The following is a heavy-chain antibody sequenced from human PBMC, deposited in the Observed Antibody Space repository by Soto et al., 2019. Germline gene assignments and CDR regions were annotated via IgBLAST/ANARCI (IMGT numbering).Heavy chain of an antibody. CDR1: GGSISSGGYS. Sequence: PSETLSLTCAVSGGSISSGGYSWSWIRQPPRKGLEWIGYIYHSGSTYYNPSLKSRVTISVDRSKNQFSLKLRSVTAADTAVYYCARWWMYAPRFDPRGQGTLVTVSS. CDR2: IYHSGST. J-gene: IGHJ5*02. CDR3: ARWWMYAPRFDP. D-gene: IGHD2-8*01. V-gene: IGHV4-30-2*01.